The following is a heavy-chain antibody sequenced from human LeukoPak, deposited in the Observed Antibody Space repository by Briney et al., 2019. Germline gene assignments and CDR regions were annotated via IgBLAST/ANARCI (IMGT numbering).Heavy chain of an antibody. V-gene: IGHV3-30*03. Sequence: SGGSLRLSCAASGFTFSSYGMHWVRQAPGKGLEWVAVISYDGSNKYYADSVKGRFTISRDNSKNTLYLQMNSLRAEDTAVYYCAARQYYDILTGSDYWGQGTLVTVSS. CDR2: ISYDGSNK. CDR3: AARQYYDILTGSDY. D-gene: IGHD3-9*01. J-gene: IGHJ4*02. CDR1: GFTFSSYG.